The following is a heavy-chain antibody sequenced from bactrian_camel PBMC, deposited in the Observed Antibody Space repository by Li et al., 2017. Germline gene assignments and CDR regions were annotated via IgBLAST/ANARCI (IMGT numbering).Heavy chain of an antibody. CDR2: WDADNKT. V-gene: IGHV3S1*01. D-gene: IGHD7*01. CDR3: TKDRSYGTRNWVQST. CDR1: AYTPANVR. J-gene: IGHJ4*01. Sequence: HVQLVESGGGSVQAGGSLRLSCAFDAYTPANVRMAWFRQAPGKGREGVAAWDADNKTWYADSVKGRFTISKDNAKNTPYLQMNSLKPEDTAMYYCTKDRSYGTRNWVQSTRGQGTQVTVS.